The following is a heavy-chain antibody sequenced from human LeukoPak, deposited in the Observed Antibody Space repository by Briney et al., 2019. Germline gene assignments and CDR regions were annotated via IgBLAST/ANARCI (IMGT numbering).Heavy chain of an antibody. Sequence: SETLSLTCTASGGSISNSSYYWGWIRQPPGKGLEWIGSMYYSGSTYYNPSLKSRATISVDTSENQFSLKLSSVTAADTAVYYCARHGRMGTINPSYWGQGTLVTVSS. CDR3: ARHGRMGTINPSY. J-gene: IGHJ4*02. CDR1: GGSISNSSYY. CDR2: MYYSGST. V-gene: IGHV4-39*01. D-gene: IGHD5-24*01.